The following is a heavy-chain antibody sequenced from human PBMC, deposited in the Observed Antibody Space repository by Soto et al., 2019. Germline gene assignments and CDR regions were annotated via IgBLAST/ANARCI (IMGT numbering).Heavy chain of an antibody. J-gene: IGHJ4*02. D-gene: IGHD3-3*01. Sequence: SETLSLTCTVSGGSVSSSSYYWGWVRQPPGKGLEWIGSVYYSGSTYYNPSLESRVTISVDKSKNQFSLKLMSLSAADTAVYYCGRLEGFATNSYYYDYWGQGALVTVSS. V-gene: IGHV4-39*01. CDR2: VYYSGST. CDR1: GGSVSSSSYY. CDR3: GRLEGFATNSYYYDY.